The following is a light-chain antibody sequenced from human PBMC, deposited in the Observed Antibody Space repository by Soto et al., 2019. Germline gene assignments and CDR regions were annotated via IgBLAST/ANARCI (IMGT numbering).Light chain of an antibody. J-gene: IGLJ2*01. CDR3: SSYTSSSTRI. CDR2: EVT. Sequence: QSALTQPASVSGSPGQSITISCTGTSSDVGGFNYVSWYQQYPGKAPKVMIYEVTNRPSGVSIRFSGSKSGNTASLTISGLQAEDEADYYCSSYTSSSTRIFGGGTKLTV. CDR1: SSDVGGFNY. V-gene: IGLV2-14*01.